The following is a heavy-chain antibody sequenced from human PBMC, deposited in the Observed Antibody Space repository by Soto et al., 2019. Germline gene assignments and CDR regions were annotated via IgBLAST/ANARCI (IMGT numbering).Heavy chain of an antibody. D-gene: IGHD3-22*01. CDR1: GGSVSSGSYY. V-gene: IGHV4-61*01. J-gene: IGHJ2*01. Sequence: SETLSLTCTVSGGSVSSGSYYWSWIRQPPGKGLEWIGYIYYSGSTNYNPSLKSRVTISVDTSKNQFSLKLSSVTAADTAVYYCARDRYYYDSSGYRSDWYFDLWGRGTLVTVSS. CDR3: ARDRYYYDSSGYRSDWYFDL. CDR2: IYYSGST.